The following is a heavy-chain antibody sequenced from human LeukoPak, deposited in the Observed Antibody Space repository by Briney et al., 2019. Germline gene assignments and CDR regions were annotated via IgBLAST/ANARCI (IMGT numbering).Heavy chain of an antibody. V-gene: IGHV1-2*02. CDR3: AKEDSGSSIDY. D-gene: IGHD1-26*01. J-gene: IGHJ4*02. Sequence: ASVKVSCKASGYTFTCYYMHWVRQAPGQGLEWMGWINPNSGGTNYAQKFQGRVSMTRDTSINTDYMELSRLRSDDTAVYYCAKEDSGSSIDYWGQGTLVTVSS. CDR1: GYTFTCYY. CDR2: INPNSGGT.